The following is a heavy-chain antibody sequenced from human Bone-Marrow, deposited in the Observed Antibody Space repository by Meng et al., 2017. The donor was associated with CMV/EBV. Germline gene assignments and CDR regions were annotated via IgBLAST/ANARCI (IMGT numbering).Heavy chain of an antibody. V-gene: IGHV1-2*02. D-gene: IGHD1-14*01. J-gene: IGHJ4*02. Sequence: ASVTVSCKASGYTFTTNYLHWVRQAPGQGLEWMGWINPSSGATKYAQKFQGRVTMIRDTSISKAYMELRRLRSDDTAVYFCARAQPYYYISYWGQGTLVTVSS. CDR3: ARAQPYYYISY. CDR1: GYTFTTNY. CDR2: INPSSGAT.